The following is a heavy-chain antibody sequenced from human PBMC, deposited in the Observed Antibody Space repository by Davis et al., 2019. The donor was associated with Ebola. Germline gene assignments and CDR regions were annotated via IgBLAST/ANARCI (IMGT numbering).Heavy chain of an antibody. CDR1: GFTFGDYA. Sequence: GGSLRLSCTASGFTFGDYAMSWFRQAPGKGLEWVGFIRSKAYGGTTEYAASVKGRFTISRDDSKSIAYLQMNSLKTEDTAVYYCTRWTIVVVPAAILMGNYYFDYWGQGTLVTVSS. V-gene: IGHV3-49*03. CDR3: TRWTIVVVPAAILMGNYYFDY. CDR2: IRSKAYGGTT. D-gene: IGHD2-2*02. J-gene: IGHJ4*02.